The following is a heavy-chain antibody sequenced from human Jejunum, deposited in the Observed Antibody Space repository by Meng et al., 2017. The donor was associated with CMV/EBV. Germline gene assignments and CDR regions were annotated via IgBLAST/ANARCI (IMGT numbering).Heavy chain of an antibody. CDR1: GDSISSGSYY. D-gene: IGHD3-22*01. CDR2: IYYSGST. CDR3: ARDLAPLYDSSGFS. Sequence: LALQESGPGLVQPSETLSLICSVSGDSISSGSYYWAWIRQPPGKGLEWIGSIYYSGSTYRNPSLKSRVTISVDTSKNQFSLKLSSVTAADTAIYYCARDLAPLYDSSGFSLGQGTLVTVSS. J-gene: IGHJ5*02. V-gene: IGHV4-39*07.